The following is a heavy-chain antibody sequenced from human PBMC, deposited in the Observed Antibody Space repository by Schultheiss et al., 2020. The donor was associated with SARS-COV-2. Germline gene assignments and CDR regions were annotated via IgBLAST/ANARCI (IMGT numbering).Heavy chain of an antibody. CDR2: INHSGSA. V-gene: IGHV4-34*01. D-gene: IGHD1-1*01. Sequence: SETLSLTCNVSASSISGYYWAWIRQPPGKGLEWIGEINHSGSANHNPSLKSRVTISVDTSRNQFSLKVNSATAADTAVYYCARSGRYFQHWAQGTLVTVSS. J-gene: IGHJ1*01. CDR1: ASSISGYY. CDR3: ARSGRYFQH.